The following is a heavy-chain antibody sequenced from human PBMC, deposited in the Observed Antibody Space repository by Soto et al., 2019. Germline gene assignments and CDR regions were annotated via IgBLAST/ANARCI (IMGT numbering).Heavy chain of an antibody. CDR3: AKPPGTYYDFWTTHY. J-gene: IGHJ4*02. CDR2: IWYDGSNK. CDR1: GFTFSSYG. Sequence: GGSLRLSCAASGFTFSSYGMHWVRQAPGKGLEWVAVIWYDGSNKYYADSVKGRFTISRDNSKNTLYLQMNSLTAEDTAVYYCAKPPGTYYDFWTTHYWGQGTLVTVSS. D-gene: IGHD3-3*01. V-gene: IGHV3-30*02.